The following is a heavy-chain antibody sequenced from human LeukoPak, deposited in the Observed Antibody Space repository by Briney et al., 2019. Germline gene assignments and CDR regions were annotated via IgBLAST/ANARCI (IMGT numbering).Heavy chain of an antibody. J-gene: IGHJ4*02. V-gene: IGHV3-30*18. D-gene: IGHD6-19*01. Sequence: PGRSLGLSCTASGLAFSEYGMHWVRQAPGKGLEWVAVISYDGSNKYHLDSVKGRFTISRDNSKDTLYLQMDSLRPEDTAVYYCAKDSDRGGWYPDHWGQGTLVTVSS. CDR3: AKDSDRGGWYPDH. CDR2: ISYDGSNK. CDR1: GLAFSEYG.